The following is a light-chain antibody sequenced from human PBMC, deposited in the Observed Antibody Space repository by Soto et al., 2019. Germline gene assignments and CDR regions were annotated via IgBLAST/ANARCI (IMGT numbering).Light chain of an antibody. J-gene: IGLJ1*01. Sequence: QSVLTQSASVSGSPEQSITISCTGTSSDVGGHDYVSWYQQHPGKAPTLMIYHVTNRPSGVSSRFSGSKSGNTAFLIISGLQAEDEADYYCSSYTSSSTFVFGTGTKATVL. CDR2: HVT. CDR3: SSYTSSSTFV. CDR1: SSDVGGHDY. V-gene: IGLV2-14*01.